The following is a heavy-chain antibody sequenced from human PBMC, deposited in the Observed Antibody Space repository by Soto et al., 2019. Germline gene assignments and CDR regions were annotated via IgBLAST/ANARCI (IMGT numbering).Heavy chain of an antibody. CDR3: ARGGPSGVPPAH. Sequence: EVQLVESGGGLVQPGGSLRLSCAVSGFTFSMYWMHWVRQAPGKGLVWVSRINSDGYSTNYADSVKGRFTISRDNAKNTLYLQMNSLRAEDTAVYYCARGGPSGVPPAHWGQGTLVTVSS. D-gene: IGHD3-16*01. V-gene: IGHV3-74*01. CDR1: GFTFSMYW. J-gene: IGHJ1*01. CDR2: INSDGYST.